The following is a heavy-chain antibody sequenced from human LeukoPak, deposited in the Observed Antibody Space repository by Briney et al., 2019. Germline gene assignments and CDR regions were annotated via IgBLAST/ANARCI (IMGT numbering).Heavy chain of an antibody. CDR3: ARVRDYGGNYYYYYGMDV. V-gene: IGHV3-7*01. CDR2: IKQDGSEK. D-gene: IGHD4-23*01. CDR1: GFTLSSYW. J-gene: IGHJ6*02. Sequence: GGSLRLSCAASGFTLSSYWMSSGREAPGKGLEWVANIKQDGSEKYYVDSVNGRFTISRDNAKNSLYLQMNSLRAEDTAVYYCARVRDYGGNYYYYYGMDVWGQGTTVTVSS.